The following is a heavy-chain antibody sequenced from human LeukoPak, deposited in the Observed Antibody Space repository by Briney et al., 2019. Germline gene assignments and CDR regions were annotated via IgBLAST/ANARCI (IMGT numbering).Heavy chain of an antibody. CDR2: INPNSGGT. Sequence: ASVKVSCKASGYTFTGYYMHWVRQAPGQGLEWMGWINPNSGGTNYAQKFQGRVTMTRDKSISTAYMELSRLRSDDTAVYYCARVRRPVVPAAIDKPGGYYMDVWGKGTTVTVSS. D-gene: IGHD2-2*01. J-gene: IGHJ6*03. V-gene: IGHV1-2*02. CDR3: ARVRRPVVPAAIDKPGGYYMDV. CDR1: GYTFTGYY.